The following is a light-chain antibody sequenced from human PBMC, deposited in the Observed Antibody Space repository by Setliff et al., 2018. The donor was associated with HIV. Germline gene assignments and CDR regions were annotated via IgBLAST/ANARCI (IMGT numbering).Light chain of an antibody. J-gene: IGLJ1*01. V-gene: IGLV2-23*02. CDR3: SSYAGSRTFDD. Sequence: QSALTQPASVSGSPGQSITISCTGRSSDVGGYDYVSWYRQYPGKAPELTIYEVTKRPSGVSKRFSGSKSGNAASLTISGLQADDEADYYCSSYAGSRTFDDFGTGTKVTV. CDR1: SSDVGGYDY. CDR2: EVT.